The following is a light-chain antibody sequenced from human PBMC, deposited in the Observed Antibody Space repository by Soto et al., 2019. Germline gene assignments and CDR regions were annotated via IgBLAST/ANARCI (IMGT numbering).Light chain of an antibody. J-gene: IGLJ2*01. Sequence: NFMLTQPHSVSESPGKTVTISCTGSGGSIASNYVQWFQQRPGSAPTTVIYEDDQRPSGVPDRFSGSIDRSSNSASLTISGLKTEDEADYYCQSSDIRNVVFGGGTKLTVL. CDR1: GGSIASNY. CDR2: EDD. V-gene: IGLV6-57*02. CDR3: QSSDIRNVV.